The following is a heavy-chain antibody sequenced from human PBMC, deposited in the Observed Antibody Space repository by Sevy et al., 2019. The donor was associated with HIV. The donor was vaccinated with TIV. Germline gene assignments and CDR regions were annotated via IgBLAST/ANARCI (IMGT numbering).Heavy chain of an antibody. J-gene: IGHJ5*02. D-gene: IGHD2-15*01. CDR2: IYYSGDT. Sequence: SETLSLTCTVSGDSISSSDYYWGWVRQPPGKGLEWIGSIYYSGDTYYNPSLKSRLTTSVDTSKLQFSLMLSSVTAADTAVFYCARHRSPYCSGGSCFSGNWFDTWGQGTLVTVSS. V-gene: IGHV4-39*01. CDR1: GDSISSSDYY. CDR3: ARHRSPYCSGGSCFSGNWFDT.